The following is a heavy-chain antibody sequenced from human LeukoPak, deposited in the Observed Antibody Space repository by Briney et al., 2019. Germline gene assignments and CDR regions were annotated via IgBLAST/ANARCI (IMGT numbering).Heavy chain of an antibody. CDR3: ARASLLISSYCGGDCYPLAN. Sequence: ASVKVSCKASGYTFTSYYMHWVRQAPGQGLEWMGIINPSGGSTSYAQKFQGRVTMTRDTSTSTVYMELSSLRSEDTAVYYCARASLLISSYCGGDCYPLANWGQGTLVTVSS. CDR2: INPSGGST. J-gene: IGHJ4*02. V-gene: IGHV1-46*01. D-gene: IGHD2-21*02. CDR1: GYTFTSYY.